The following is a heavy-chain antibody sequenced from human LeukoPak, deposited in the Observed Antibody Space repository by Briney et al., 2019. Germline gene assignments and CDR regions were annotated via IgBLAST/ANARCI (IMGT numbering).Heavy chain of an antibody. CDR2: ISGSGGNT. CDR1: GFTFSGYA. D-gene: IGHD5-18*01. V-gene: IGHV3-23*01. J-gene: IGHJ6*02. CDR3: AGYPPGTAMVKDYYYGMDV. Sequence: GGSLRLSCAASGFTFSGYAMSWVRQAPGKGLEWVSAISGSGGNTYYADSVKGRFTISRDNSKNTLYLQMNSLRAEDTAVYYCAGYPPGTAMVKDYYYGMDVWGQGTTVTVSS.